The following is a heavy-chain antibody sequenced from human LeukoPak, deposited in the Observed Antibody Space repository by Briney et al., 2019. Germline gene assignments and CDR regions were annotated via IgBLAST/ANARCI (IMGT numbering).Heavy chain of an antibody. CDR1: GFTFASYS. J-gene: IGHJ4*02. Sequence: GGSLRLSCAASGFTFASYSMNWVRQAPGKGLEWVSSISGDSTYIYNAGSVKGRFTISRDNAQASLYLQMLSLRADDTAVYYCARVSGRLERQSALDYWGQGTLVIVSS. CDR2: ISGDSTYI. CDR3: ARVSGRLERQSALDY. V-gene: IGHV3-21*01. D-gene: IGHD1-1*01.